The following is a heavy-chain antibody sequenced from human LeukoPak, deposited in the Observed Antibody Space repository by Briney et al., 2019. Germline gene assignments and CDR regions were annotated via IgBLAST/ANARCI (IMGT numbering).Heavy chain of an antibody. D-gene: IGHD4-23*01. CDR1: GFTFSGFG. CDR3: ARGRGADYGGNSGYFDY. Sequence: GGSLRLSCAASGFTFSGFGMHWVRQAPGKGLEWVAVIRYDGSNKYYADSVKGRFTISRDNPKNTLYVQMNSLRAEDTAVYYCARGRGADYGGNSGYFDYWGQGTLVTVSS. J-gene: IGHJ4*02. V-gene: IGHV3-33*01. CDR2: IRYDGSNK.